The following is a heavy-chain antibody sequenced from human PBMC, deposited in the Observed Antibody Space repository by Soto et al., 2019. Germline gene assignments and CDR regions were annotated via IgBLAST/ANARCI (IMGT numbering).Heavy chain of an antibody. CDR1: GGSISSSSYY. Sequence: QLQLQESGPGLVKPSETLSLTCTVSGGSISSSSYYWGWIRQPPGKGLEWIGSIYYSGSTYYNPSLKSRVTISVDTSKNQFSLKLSSVTAADTAVYYCARRGGGYSGYEPFDYWGQGTLVTVSS. J-gene: IGHJ4*02. CDR3: ARRGGGYSGYEPFDY. CDR2: IYYSGST. V-gene: IGHV4-39*01. D-gene: IGHD5-12*01.